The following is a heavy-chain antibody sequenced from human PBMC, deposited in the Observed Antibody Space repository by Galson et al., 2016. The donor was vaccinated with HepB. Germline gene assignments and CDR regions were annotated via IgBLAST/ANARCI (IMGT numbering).Heavy chain of an antibody. CDR3: ARSGPNYYDSSGYRHFQH. D-gene: IGHD3-22*01. J-gene: IGHJ1*01. V-gene: IGHV1-69*13. CDR1: GGTFINYG. Sequence: SVKVSCKASGGTFINYGISWMRQAPGQGLEWMGGIIPIFGTADYAQKFQGRVTITADESTSTAYMELTSLRSEDTAGYYCARSGPNYYDSSGYRHFQHWGQGTLVPVSS. CDR2: IIPIFGTA.